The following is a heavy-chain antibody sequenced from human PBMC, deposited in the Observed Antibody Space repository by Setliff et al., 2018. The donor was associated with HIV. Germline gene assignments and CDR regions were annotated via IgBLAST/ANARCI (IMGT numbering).Heavy chain of an antibody. CDR1: GLTFSNCG. CDR2: IRSDGSNK. V-gene: IGHV3-30*02. J-gene: IGHJ4*02. Sequence: GGSLRLSCATSGLTFSNCGMHWVRQAPGKGLEWVASIRSDGSNKYYADSVTGRFTISRDDSKNTLDLQMNSLRAEDTAVYYCAKDKGQKYADYWGQGTMVTVSS. D-gene: IGHD3-10*01. CDR3: AKDKGQKYADY.